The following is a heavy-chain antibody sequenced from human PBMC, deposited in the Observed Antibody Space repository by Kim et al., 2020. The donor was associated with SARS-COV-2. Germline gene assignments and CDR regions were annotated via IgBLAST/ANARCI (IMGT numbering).Heavy chain of an antibody. Sequence: GGSLRLSCAVSGIPFSNAWFNWVRQSPGKGLEWVGRIKSKTDGGTADLAAPVKGRFAISRDDSKNTLSLRMNNVETGDSAVYYCTTVSMRWGQGTLVPVSS. CDR3: TTVSMR. J-gene: IGHJ4*02. CDR1: GIPFSNAW. D-gene: IGHD2-2*01. CDR2: IKSKTDGGTA. V-gene: IGHV3-15*01.